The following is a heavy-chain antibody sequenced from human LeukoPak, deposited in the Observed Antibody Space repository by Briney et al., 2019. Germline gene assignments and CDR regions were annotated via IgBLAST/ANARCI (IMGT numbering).Heavy chain of an antibody. J-gene: IGHJ4*02. CDR3: ARVDRKLQVVAAIN. CDR1: GGTFSSYA. Sequence: GSSVKVSCKASGGTFSSYAISWVRQAPGQGLERMGRIIPILGIANYAQKFQGRVTITADKSTSTAYMELSSLRSEDTAVYYCARVDRKLQVVAAINWGQGTLVTVSS. CDR2: IIPILGIA. D-gene: IGHD2-15*01. V-gene: IGHV1-69*04.